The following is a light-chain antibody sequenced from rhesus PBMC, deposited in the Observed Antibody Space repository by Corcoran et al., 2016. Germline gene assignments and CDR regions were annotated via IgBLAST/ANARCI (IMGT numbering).Light chain of an antibody. CDR3: QQRNHNPRT. CDR1: QGINNY. Sequence: DIQLTQSPSSLSASVGDTVTIPCRASQGINNYYTCYHQQPGKPPKPLSFYASNFEIGVPSRFSGSGSGTDFTLTISSLQSEDFATYYCQQRNHNPRTFGQGTKVEIK. CDR2: YAS. J-gene: IGKJ1*01. V-gene: IGKV1S14*01.